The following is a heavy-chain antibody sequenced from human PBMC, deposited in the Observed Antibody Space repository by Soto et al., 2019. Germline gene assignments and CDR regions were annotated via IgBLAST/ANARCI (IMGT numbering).Heavy chain of an antibody. J-gene: IGHJ4*02. CDR1: GFTFSSYA. CDR3: APSRYGDYGRVVDY. V-gene: IGHV3-23*01. CDR2: ISGSGGST. Sequence: PGGSLRLSCAASGFTFSSYAMSWVRQAPGKGLEWVSAISGSGGSTYYADSVKGRFTISRDNSKNTLYLQMNSLRAEDTAVYYCAPSRYGDYGRVVDYWGQGTLVTVSS. D-gene: IGHD4-17*01.